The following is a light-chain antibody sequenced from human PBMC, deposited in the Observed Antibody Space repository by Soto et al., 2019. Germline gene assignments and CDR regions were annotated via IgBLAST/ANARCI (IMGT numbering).Light chain of an antibody. Sequence: EMVLTQSPGTLSLSPGERATLSCRASQSVSSSYLAWYQQKPGQAPRLLIYGASSRATGIPDRFSGSGSGTDFTLTISRLEPEDFAVYYCQQYGSSPPWTFGQGTKVDNK. CDR2: GAS. CDR1: QSVSSSY. J-gene: IGKJ1*01. V-gene: IGKV3-20*01. CDR3: QQYGSSPPWT.